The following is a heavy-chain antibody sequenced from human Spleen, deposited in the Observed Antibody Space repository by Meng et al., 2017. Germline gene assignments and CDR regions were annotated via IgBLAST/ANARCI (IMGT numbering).Heavy chain of an antibody. CDR1: GGSISSYY. D-gene: IGHD5-12*01. V-gene: IGHV4-4*07. CDR2: IYTSGST. J-gene: IGHJ4*02. Sequence: GSLRLSCTVSGGSISSYYWSWIRQPAGKGLEWIGRIYTSGSTNYNPSLKSRVTMSVDTSKNQFSLKLSSVTAADTAVYYCARYNGYDSLDYWGQGTLVTVSS. CDR3: ARYNGYDSLDY.